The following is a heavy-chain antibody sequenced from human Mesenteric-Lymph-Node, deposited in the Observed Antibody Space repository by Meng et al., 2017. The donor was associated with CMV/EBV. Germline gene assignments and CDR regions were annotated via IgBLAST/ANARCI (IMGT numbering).Heavy chain of an antibody. V-gene: IGHV3-7*01. CDR2: IKQDGSEK. J-gene: IGHJ4*02. D-gene: IGHD1-26*01. CDR3: ARDDGWEPLGY. Sequence: GESLKISCAASGFTFSSYWMSWVRQAPGKGLEWVANIKQDGSEKYYVDSVKGRFTISRDNAKNSLYLQMNSLRAEDTAVYYCARDDGWEPLGYWGQGTLVTVSS. CDR1: GFTFSSYW.